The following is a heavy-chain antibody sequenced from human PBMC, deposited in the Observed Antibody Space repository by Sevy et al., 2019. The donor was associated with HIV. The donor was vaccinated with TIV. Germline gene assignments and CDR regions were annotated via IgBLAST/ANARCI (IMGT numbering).Heavy chain of an antibody. Sequence: SETLSLTCTVSGGSINSDHWNWIRQAPGKGLEWIEYVYYTGGTNYNPSFKNRVTISVDRTKNQFSLKLTSVTAADTAVYYCARRNDFDIWGQGTMVTVSS. J-gene: IGHJ3*02. CDR2: VYYTGGT. CDR1: GGSINSDH. V-gene: IGHV4-59*08. CDR3: ARRNDFDI.